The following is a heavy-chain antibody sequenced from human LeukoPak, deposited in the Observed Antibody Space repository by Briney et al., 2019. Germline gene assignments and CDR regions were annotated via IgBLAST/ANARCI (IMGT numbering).Heavy chain of an antibody. Sequence: TLSLTCTVSGGSISSSSYYWGWIRQPPGKALEWLALIYWNDNNRYSPSLKSRLTITKDTSKNQVVLTMTNMDPVDTATYYCAHRLYDSSDFDYWGQGTLVTVSS. D-gene: IGHD3-22*01. J-gene: IGHJ4*02. CDR1: GGSISSSSYY. CDR2: IYWNDNN. CDR3: AHRLYDSSDFDY. V-gene: IGHV2-5*01.